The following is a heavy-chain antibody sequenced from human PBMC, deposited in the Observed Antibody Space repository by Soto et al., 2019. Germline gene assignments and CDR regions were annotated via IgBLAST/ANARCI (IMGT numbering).Heavy chain of an antibody. CDR3: ARDGSDGPNFDY. Sequence: SVKVSCKASGYTFTSYAMHWVRQAPGQGLEWMGGIIPIFGTANYAQKFQGRVTITADESTSTAYMELSSLRSEDTAVYYCARDGSDGPNFDYWGQGTLVTVSS. D-gene: IGHD3-10*01. V-gene: IGHV1-69*13. CDR1: GYTFTSYA. J-gene: IGHJ4*02. CDR2: IIPIFGTA.